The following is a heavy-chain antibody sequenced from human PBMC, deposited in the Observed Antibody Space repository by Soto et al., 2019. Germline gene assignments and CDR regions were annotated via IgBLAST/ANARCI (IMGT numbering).Heavy chain of an antibody. V-gene: IGHV2-5*01. CDR1: GFSLSTSGVG. CDR3: APIFYYGSGSYAHFDY. J-gene: IGHJ4*02. D-gene: IGHD3-10*01. CDR2: IYWNDDK. Sequence: ESGPTLVNPTQTLTLTCTFSGFSLSTSGVGVGWIRQPPGKALEWLALIYWNDDKRYSPSLKSRLTITKDTSKNQVVLTMTNMDPVDTATYYCAPIFYYGSGSYAHFDYWGQGTLVTVSS.